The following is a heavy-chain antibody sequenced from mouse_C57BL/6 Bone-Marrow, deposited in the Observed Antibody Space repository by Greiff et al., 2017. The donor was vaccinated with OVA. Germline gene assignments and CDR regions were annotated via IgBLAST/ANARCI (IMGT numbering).Heavy chain of an antibody. CDR1: GFNINDYY. D-gene: IGHD1-1*01. V-gene: IGHV14-1*01. Sequence: EVQHQQSGAELVRPGASVKLSCTASGFNINDYYMHWVKQRPEQGLEWIGRIDPEDGDTEYAPKFQGKATMTADTSSNTAYLQLSSLTSEDTAVYYCTTQEFIEAYWGQEALVTDSA. J-gene: IGHJ3*01. CDR2: IDPEDGDT. CDR3: TTQEFIEAY.